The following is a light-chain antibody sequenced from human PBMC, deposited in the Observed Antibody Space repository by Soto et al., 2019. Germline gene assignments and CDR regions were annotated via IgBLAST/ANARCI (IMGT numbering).Light chain of an antibody. CDR1: QSVLYSSNNQNC. Sequence: IVMTQSPDSLDVSLGERATINCESSQSVLYSSNNQNCLPWYQQKPGQPPKLLIYWASTRESGVPDRFSGSVSVTDFTLTISSLQAEDVAVYYCQQYCATPWTFGQGTKVEIK. CDR2: WAS. V-gene: IGKV4-1*01. J-gene: IGKJ1*01. CDR3: QQYCATPWT.